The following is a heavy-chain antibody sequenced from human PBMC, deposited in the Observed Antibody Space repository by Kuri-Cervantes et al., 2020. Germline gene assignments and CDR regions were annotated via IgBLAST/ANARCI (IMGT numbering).Heavy chain of an antibody. V-gene: IGHV3-21*03. D-gene: IGHD3-3*01. CDR1: GFTFSSYA. CDR2: ISIVSSNL. Sequence: GGSLRLSVAASGFTFSSYARSWVRQAPGKGLEWVSSISIVSSNLKYADSVKGRFTISRDNDKNSLFLQMNSLRVEDTAMYYCVSYDSTSGYYRQRHFDMWGQGTMVTVSS. J-gene: IGHJ3*02. CDR3: VSYDSTSGYYRQRHFDM.